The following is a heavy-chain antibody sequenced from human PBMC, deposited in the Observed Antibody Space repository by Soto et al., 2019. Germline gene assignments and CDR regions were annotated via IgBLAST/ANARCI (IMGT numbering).Heavy chain of an antibody. J-gene: IGHJ6*02. CDR2: INPKFGDT. V-gene: IGHV1-2*02. CDR1: GYTFTAYY. D-gene: IGHD3-10*01. CDR3: ARNMDYYYGPGSGNGHGF. Sequence: QVQLVQSGAEVKEPGDSVRVSCEASGYTFTAYYIHWVRQAPGQGLEWMGWINPKFGDTTYAQDFQGRVSMTRDMSMSTVYMDLSRLTSDDTAIYYRARNMDYYYGPGSGNGHGFWGQGTTVTVFS.